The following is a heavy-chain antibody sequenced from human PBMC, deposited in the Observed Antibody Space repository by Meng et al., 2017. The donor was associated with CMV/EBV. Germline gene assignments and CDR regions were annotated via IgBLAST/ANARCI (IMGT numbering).Heavy chain of an antibody. V-gene: IGHV1-18*01. J-gene: IGHJ5*02. CDR1: GYTFTSYG. CDR2: ISAYNGNT. Sequence: ASVKVSCKASGYTFTSYGISWVRQAPGQGLEWMGWISAYNGNTNYAQKLQGRVTMTTDTSTSTAYMELRSLRSDDTAVYYCARDLTGYCSSTSCYGTWFDPWGQGTLVTVSS. CDR3: ARDLTGYCSSTSCYGTWFDP. D-gene: IGHD2-2*01.